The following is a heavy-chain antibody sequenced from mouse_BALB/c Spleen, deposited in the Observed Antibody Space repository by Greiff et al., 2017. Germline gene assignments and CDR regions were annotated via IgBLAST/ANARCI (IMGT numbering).Heavy chain of an antibody. CDR3: VRDRGLLRSLYAMDY. CDR2: IWTGGGT. CDR1: GFSLTSYD. Sequence: VQVVESGPGLVAPSQSLSITCTVSGFSLTSYDISWIRQPPGKGLEWLGVIWTGGGTNYNSAFMSRLSISKDNSKSQVFLKMNSLQTDDTAIYYCVRDRGLLRSLYAMDYWGQGTSVTVSS. V-gene: IGHV2-9-2*01. J-gene: IGHJ4*01. D-gene: IGHD1-1*01.